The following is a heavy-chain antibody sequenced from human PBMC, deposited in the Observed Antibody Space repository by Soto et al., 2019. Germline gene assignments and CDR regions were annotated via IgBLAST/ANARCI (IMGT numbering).Heavy chain of an antibody. CDR1: GFTFSDYY. V-gene: IGHV3-11*06. J-gene: IGHJ6*03. CDR3: ARDRKVGYSYYYYYMDV. D-gene: IGHD1-1*01. CDR2: ISSSSSYT. Sequence: GGSLRLSCAASGFTFSDYYMSWIRQAPGKGLEWVSYISSSSSYTNYADSVKGRFTISRDNAKNSLYLQMNSLRAEDTAVYYCARDRKVGYSYYYYYMDVWGKGTTVTVSS.